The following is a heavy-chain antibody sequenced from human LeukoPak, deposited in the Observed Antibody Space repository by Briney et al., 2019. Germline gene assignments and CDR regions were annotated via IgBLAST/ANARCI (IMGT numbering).Heavy chain of an antibody. V-gene: IGHV4-4*07. CDR3: AGEDIVVVPAAIGH. J-gene: IGHJ5*02. CDR1: GGSISSYY. Sequence: SETLSLTCTVSGGSISSYYWSWIRQPAGKGLEWIGRIYTSGSTNYNPSLKSRVTMSVDTSKNQFSLKLSSVTAADTAVYYCAGEDIVVVPAAIGHWGQGTLVTVSS. D-gene: IGHD2-2*01. CDR2: IYTSGST.